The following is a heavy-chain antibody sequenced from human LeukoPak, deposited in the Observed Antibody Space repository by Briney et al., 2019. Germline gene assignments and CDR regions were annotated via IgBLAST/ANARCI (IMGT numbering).Heavy chain of an antibody. V-gene: IGHV3-48*03. D-gene: IGHD6-13*01. Sequence: SGGSLRLSCAASGFTFSSYEMNWVRQAPGKGLEWVSYISSSGSTIYYADSVKGRFTISRDNAKNSLYLQMNSLRAEDTALYYCAKDIVGIAAAGHFDYWGQGTLVTVSS. CDR2: ISSSGSTI. CDR3: AKDIVGIAAAGHFDY. J-gene: IGHJ4*02. CDR1: GFTFSSYE.